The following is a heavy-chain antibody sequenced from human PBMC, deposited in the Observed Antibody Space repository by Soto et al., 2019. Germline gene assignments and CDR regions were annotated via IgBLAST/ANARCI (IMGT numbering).Heavy chain of an antibody. CDR2: ISYDGSNK. CDR1: GFTFSSYG. V-gene: IGHV3-30*18. Sequence: QVQLVESGGGVVQPGRSLRLSCAASGFTFSSYGMHWVRQAPGKGLEWVAVISYDGSNKYYADSVKGRFTISRDNSKNTLYLQMNSLRAEDTAVYYCAKDPQRAAPYTTNRINWFDPWGQGTLVTVSS. J-gene: IGHJ5*02. CDR3: AKDPQRAAPYTTNRINWFDP. D-gene: IGHD6-6*01.